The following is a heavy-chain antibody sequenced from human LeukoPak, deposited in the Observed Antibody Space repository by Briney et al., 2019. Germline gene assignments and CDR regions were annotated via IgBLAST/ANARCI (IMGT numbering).Heavy chain of an antibody. J-gene: IGHJ4*02. Sequence: PGGSLRLSCVASGFTFSSYVMHWVRQAPGKGLEWVAVTSFDGSNKYYADPVKGRFTISRDNSKNTLYLQMNSLRAEDTAVYYCGRGVGVSRFNYLDSWGQGTLVIVSS. CDR1: GFTFSSYV. CDR2: TSFDGSNK. D-gene: IGHD6-13*01. CDR3: GRGVGVSRFNYLDS. V-gene: IGHV3-30*03.